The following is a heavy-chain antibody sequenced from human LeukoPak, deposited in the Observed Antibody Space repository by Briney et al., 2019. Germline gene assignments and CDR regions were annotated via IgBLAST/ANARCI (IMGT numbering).Heavy chain of an antibody. CDR2: IKEDGSDK. CDR1: GFSFRSFW. Sequence: SGGSLRLSCAASGFSFRSFWMSWVRQAPGKGLEWVASIKEDGSDKYYVESVKGRFTISRENARNSPYLQMNSLRAEDTAVYYCARRGYSYGFDYWGQGTLVTVSS. D-gene: IGHD5-18*01. J-gene: IGHJ4*02. V-gene: IGHV3-7*05. CDR3: ARRGYSYGFDY.